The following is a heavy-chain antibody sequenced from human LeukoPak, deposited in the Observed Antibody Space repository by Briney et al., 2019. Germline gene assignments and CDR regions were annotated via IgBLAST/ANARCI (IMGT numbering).Heavy chain of an antibody. J-gene: IGHJ5*02. D-gene: IGHD5-18*01. CDR2: IIPIFGTA. CDR1: GGTFSSYA. Sequence: SVKVSCRASGGTFSSYAISWVRQAPGQGLEWMGRIIPIFGTANYAQKFQGRVTITTDESTSTAYMELSSLRSEDTAVYYCARDSGYSYGFNWFDPWGQGTLVTVSS. CDR3: ARDSGYSYGFNWFDP. V-gene: IGHV1-69*05.